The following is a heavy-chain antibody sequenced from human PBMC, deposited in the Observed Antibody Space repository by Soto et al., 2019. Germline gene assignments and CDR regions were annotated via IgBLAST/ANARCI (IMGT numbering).Heavy chain of an antibody. V-gene: IGHV1-18*01. Sequence: QVQLVQSGAEVKKPGASVKVSCKASGYTFTSYGFSWVRQAPGQGLEWMGWITAFSGNTYSAQRFQGRVTMSTDTSTSTGYMELRSLRSDDTAVYYGARGLRIATAGDAFAIWGQGTTVTVSS. CDR1: GYTFTSYG. CDR2: ITAFSGNT. J-gene: IGHJ3*02. D-gene: IGHD6-13*01. CDR3: ARGLRIATAGDAFAI.